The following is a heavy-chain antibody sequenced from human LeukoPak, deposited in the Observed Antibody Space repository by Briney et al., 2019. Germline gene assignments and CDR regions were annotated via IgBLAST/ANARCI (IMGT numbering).Heavy chain of an antibody. CDR1: GCFISSRSYY. Sequence: SSETLSLTCTVSGCFISSRSYYWGWIRQPPGKGLEWFGSIYYSGSTYYNPSLKSRVTISVDTSKNQFSLKLSSVTAADTAVYYCARTPRTFGVVITNFDYWGQGTLVTVSS. J-gene: IGHJ4*02. CDR3: ARTPRTFGVVITNFDY. V-gene: IGHV4-39*07. D-gene: IGHD3-3*01. CDR2: IYYSGST.